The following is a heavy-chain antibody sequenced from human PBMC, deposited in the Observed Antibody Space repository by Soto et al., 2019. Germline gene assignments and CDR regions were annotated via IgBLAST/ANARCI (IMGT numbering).Heavy chain of an antibody. Sequence: EGQLLQSGGDLVQPGGSLRLSCAGSGLTLRSYAMTWIRQTPEKGLEWVSTISGRSGVPSYAASVNGRFTVSRDNSKNTLYLQMNSLRPDDTAIYYCAKGGPFTGGFDPWGQGTLVTVAS. CDR1: GLTLRSYA. CDR2: ISGRSGVP. D-gene: IGHD3-16*01. J-gene: IGHJ5*02. V-gene: IGHV3-23*01. CDR3: AKGGPFTGGFDP.